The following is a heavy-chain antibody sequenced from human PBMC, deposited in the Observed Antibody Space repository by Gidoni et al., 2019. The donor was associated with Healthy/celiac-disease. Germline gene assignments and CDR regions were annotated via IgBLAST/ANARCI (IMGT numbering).Heavy chain of an antibody. CDR2: IMPIFGTA. J-gene: IGHJ4*02. Sequence: QVQLVQSGAEVKKPGSSVTVSCKASGGTFSSDAISWVRQAPGQGLEWRGGIMPIFGTANYAQKFQGRVTITADESTSTAYMELSSLRSEDTAVYYCARGDGDYYDSSGYYPFDYWGQGTLVTVSS. CDR3: ARGDGDYYDSSGYYPFDY. D-gene: IGHD3-22*01. V-gene: IGHV1-69*01. CDR1: GGTFSSDA.